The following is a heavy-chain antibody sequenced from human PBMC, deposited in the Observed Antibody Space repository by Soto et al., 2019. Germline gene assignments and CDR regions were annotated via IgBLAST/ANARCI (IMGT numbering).Heavy chain of an antibody. CDR3: TRDRGRRYNDGRGYYYAAY. V-gene: IGHV1-69*01. CDR1: GGTFSSYA. J-gene: IGHJ4*02. Sequence: QVHLVQSGAEVKKPGSSVKVSCKASGGTFSSYAISWVRQAPGQGLEWMGGFIPIFGTTNYAQKFQGRVTITADESTSTAYMELSSLRSEDTAVYYCTRDRGRRYNDGRGYYYAAYWGQGTLGTVSS. CDR2: FIPIFGTT. D-gene: IGHD3-22*01.